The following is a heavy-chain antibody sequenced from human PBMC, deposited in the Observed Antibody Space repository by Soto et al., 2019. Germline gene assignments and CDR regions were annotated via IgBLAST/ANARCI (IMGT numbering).Heavy chain of an antibody. CDR1: GFTFSSYS. CDR3: ASLPGIQLWTDAFDI. CDR2: ISSSSSYI. J-gene: IGHJ3*02. Sequence: PGGSLRLSCAASGFTFSSYSMNWVRQAPGKGLEWVSSISSSSSYIYYADSVRGRFTISRDNAKNSLYLQMNSLRAEDTAVYYCASLPGIQLWTDAFDIWGQGTMVTVSS. V-gene: IGHV3-21*01. D-gene: IGHD5-18*01.